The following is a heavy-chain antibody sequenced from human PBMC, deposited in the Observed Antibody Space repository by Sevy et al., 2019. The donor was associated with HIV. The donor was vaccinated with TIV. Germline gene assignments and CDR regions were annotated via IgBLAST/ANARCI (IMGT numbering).Heavy chain of an antibody. V-gene: IGHV3-30*18. J-gene: IGHJ6*02. CDR3: AKDQSASVYAGECYYGIDV. D-gene: IGHD5-12*01. Sequence: GGSLRLSCVGSGFTFSAHGMHWVRRAPGKGLEWVAVISYDGDYKYYADSVEGPLTISRDRSKNTLYLQMNSLRTEDTAIYYGAKDQSASVYAGECYYGIDVWGQGTTVTVSS. CDR1: GFTFSAHG. CDR2: ISYDGDYK.